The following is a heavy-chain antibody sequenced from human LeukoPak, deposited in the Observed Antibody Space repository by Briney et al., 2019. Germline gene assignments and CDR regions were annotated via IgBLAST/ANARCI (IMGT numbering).Heavy chain of an antibody. V-gene: IGHV3-21*01. CDR2: ISSSGSYI. CDR1: GFTLTTYS. J-gene: IGHJ4*02. Sequence: GGSLRLSCAASGFTLTTYSMNWVRQAPGKGLEWVSSISSSGSYIHYADSVKGRFTISRDNAKNTLYLQMNSLRAEDTAVYYCAREEEYNSNSRESLDHWGQGTLVTVSS. CDR3: AREEEYNSNSRESLDH. D-gene: IGHD6-6*01.